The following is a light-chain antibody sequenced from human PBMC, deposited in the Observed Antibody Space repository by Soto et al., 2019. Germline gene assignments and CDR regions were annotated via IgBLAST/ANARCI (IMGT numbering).Light chain of an antibody. CDR3: CSYAGSSTYV. CDR2: EVS. CDR1: SSDGGSYNL. V-gene: IGLV2-23*02. Sequence: LTQPASVSGSPGQSITISCTGTSSDGGSYNLVSWYQQHPGKSPKLMIYEVSKRPSGVSNRFSGSKSGTTASLTISGLQAEDEADYYCCSYAGSSTYVFGTGTKVTVL. J-gene: IGLJ1*01.